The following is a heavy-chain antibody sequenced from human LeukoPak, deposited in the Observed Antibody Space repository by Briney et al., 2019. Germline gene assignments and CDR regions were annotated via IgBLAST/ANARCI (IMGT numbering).Heavy chain of an antibody. V-gene: IGHV3-23*01. CDR2: ISGSGGST. J-gene: IGHJ4*02. CDR1: GFTFSSYA. CDR3: AKDPSSYSNYGEVHDY. Sequence: PGGSLRLSCAASGFTFSSYAMSWVRQASGKGLEWVSAISGSGGSTYYADSVKGRFTISRDNSKNTLYLQMNSLRAEDTAVYYCAKDPSSYSNYGEVHDYWGQGTLVTVSS. D-gene: IGHD4-11*01.